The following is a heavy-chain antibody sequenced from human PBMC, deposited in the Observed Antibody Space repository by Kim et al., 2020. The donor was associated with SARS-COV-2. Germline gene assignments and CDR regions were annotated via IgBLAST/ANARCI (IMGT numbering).Heavy chain of an antibody. CDR3: ARGRHVENGPGALVAGDLDYYGMDV. CDR1: GGSISSYY. D-gene: IGHD6-19*01. V-gene: IGHV4-4*07. J-gene: IGHJ6*02. CDR2: IYTSGST. Sequence: SETLSLTCTVSGGSISSYYWSWIRQPAGKGLEWIGRIYTSGSTNYNPSFKSRVTMSVDTSKNQFSLKLSSVTAADTAVYYCARGRHVENGPGALVAGDLDYYGMDVWGQGTTVTVSS.